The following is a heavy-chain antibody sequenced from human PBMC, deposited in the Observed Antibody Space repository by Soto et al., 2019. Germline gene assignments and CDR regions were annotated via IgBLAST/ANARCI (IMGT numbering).Heavy chain of an antibody. CDR1: GYTFTSYY. D-gene: IGHD6-13*01. V-gene: IGHV1-46*03. CDR2: INPSGGST. J-gene: IGHJ4*02. CDR3: ARDRPPTGIAAAGTPNYFDY. Sequence: ASVKVSCKASGYTFTSYYMHWVRQAPGQGLEWMGIINPSGGSTSYAQKFQGRVTMTRDTSTSTVYMERSSLRSEDTAGYYCARDRPPTGIAAAGTPNYFDYWGQGTLVTVSS.